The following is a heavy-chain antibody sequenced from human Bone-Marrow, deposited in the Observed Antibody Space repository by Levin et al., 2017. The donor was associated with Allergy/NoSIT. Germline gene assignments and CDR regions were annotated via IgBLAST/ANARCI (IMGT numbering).Heavy chain of an antibody. CDR2: ISSSSSYI. CDR1: GFTFRSYS. Sequence: LSLTCAASGFTFRSYSMNWVRQAPGKGLEWVSSISSSSSYIYYADSVKGRFTISRDNAKNSLYLQMNSLRAEDTAVYYCARFDCSSTSCYGRRNYYGMDVWGQGTTVTVSS. CDR3: ARFDCSSTSCYGRRNYYGMDV. V-gene: IGHV3-21*01. J-gene: IGHJ6*02. D-gene: IGHD2-2*01.